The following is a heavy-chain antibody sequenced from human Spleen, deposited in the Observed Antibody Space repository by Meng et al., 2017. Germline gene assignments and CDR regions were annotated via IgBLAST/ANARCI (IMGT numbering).Heavy chain of an antibody. D-gene: IGHD6-13*01. V-gene: IGHV1-2*06. J-gene: IGHJ4*02. CDR1: GYSFTAYY. CDR2: IDPNSGVT. Sequence: QGLLGQSGAEVKNAGASVKVSCKPSGYSFTAYYIHWVRQAPGQGLEWMGRIDPNSGVTEYAHKFHGRVTVIGDTSISTAYMELRRLTSDYTAVYYCARDENISAAGKLFGDYWGQGTLVTVSS. CDR3: ARDENISAAGKLFGDY.